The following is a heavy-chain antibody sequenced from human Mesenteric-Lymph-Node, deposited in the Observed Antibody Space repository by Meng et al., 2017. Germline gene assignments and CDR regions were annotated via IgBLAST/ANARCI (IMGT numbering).Heavy chain of an antibody. CDR2: ISYDGSNK. V-gene: IGHV3-30*07. J-gene: IGHJ4*02. CDR1: GFTFSSYA. Sequence: GESLKISCAASGFTFSSYAMHWVRQAPGKGLEWVAVISYDGSNKYYADSVKGRFTISRDNAKNSLYLQMNSLRAEDTAVYYCARAYCGGDCYCGDWGQGTLVTVSS. CDR3: ARAYCGGDCYCGD. D-gene: IGHD2-21*02.